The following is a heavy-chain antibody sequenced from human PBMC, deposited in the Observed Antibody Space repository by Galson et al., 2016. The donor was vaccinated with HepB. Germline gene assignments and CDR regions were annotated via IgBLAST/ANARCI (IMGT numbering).Heavy chain of an antibody. J-gene: IGHJ4*02. CDR3: ARDRDAALDY. D-gene: IGHD6-13*01. CDR1: GYTFTNNG. CDR2: ISAYSGNT. Sequence: SVKVSCKASGYTFTNNGISWVRQAPGQGLEWMAWISAYSGNTNYAQKFRGRVTLTKDTSASTVYMELRSLRSDDTAMYYCARDRDAALDYWGQGALVTVSS. V-gene: IGHV1-18*01.